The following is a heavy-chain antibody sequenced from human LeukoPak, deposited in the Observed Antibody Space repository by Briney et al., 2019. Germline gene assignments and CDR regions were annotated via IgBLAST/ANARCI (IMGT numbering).Heavy chain of an antibody. V-gene: IGHV4-39*01. CDR2: TYYDGSS. CDR3: ARRSDSGSDDGEDYFDY. J-gene: IGHJ4*02. CDR1: GGSINSGTFY. D-gene: IGHD1-26*01. Sequence: SGPTLVKPSETLSLACTGSGGSINSGTFYWGWIRQPPGKGLEGIGSTYYDGSSYYNPSLKSRVTTSVDTSKNQFSLKLTSVTAADTAVYFCARRSDSGSDDGEDYFDYWGQGTLVTVSS.